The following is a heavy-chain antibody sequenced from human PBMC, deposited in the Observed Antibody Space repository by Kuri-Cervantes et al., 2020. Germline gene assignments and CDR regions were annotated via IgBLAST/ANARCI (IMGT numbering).Heavy chain of an antibody. CDR2: IIPMFGTV. CDR1: GGTFSSYA. Sequence: SVKVSCKASGGTFSSYAISWVRQAPGQGLEWMGGIIPMFGTVNYAQKFQGRVTITTDEFTSTAYMELSSLRSEDTAVYYCASGYGDYEYNWFDPWGQGTLVTVSS. D-gene: IGHD4-17*01. J-gene: IGHJ5*02. V-gene: IGHV1-69*05. CDR3: ASGYGDYEYNWFDP.